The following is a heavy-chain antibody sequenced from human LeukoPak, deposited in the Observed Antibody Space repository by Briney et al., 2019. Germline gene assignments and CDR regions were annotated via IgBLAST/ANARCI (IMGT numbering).Heavy chain of an antibody. D-gene: IGHD1-26*01. CDR2: ISGSGGRT. V-gene: IGHV3-23*01. CDR1: GFTFSSYG. CDR3: AKDGGTHFDH. Sequence: PGGSLRLSCAASGFTFSSYGMSWVRQAPGKGLEWVSGISGSGGRTYYADSVKGRFTISRDNSKYTMYLQMNSLRADDTAVYYCAKDGGTHFDHWGQGTLVTVSS. J-gene: IGHJ4*02.